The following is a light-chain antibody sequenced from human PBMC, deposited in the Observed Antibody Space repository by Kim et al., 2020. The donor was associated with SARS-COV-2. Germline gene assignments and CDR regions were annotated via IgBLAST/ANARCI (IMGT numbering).Light chain of an antibody. CDR1: QDITTY. CDR3: QQYSSYPST. CDR2: GAS. J-gene: IGKJ1*01. Sequence: AAVGDRLTITCRASQDITTYVAWFQQKPGKAPKSLIYGASTLQSEVPSRFSGRGSGTEFSLTISRLRAEDFATYYCQQYSSYPSTFGQGTKVDIK. V-gene: IGKV1-16*01.